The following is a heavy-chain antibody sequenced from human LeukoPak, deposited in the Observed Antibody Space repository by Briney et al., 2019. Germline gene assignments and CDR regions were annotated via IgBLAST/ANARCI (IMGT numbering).Heavy chain of an antibody. Sequence: SETLSLTCTVSGGSISSYYWSWIRQPPGKGLECIGYIYYSGSTNYNPSLKSRVTISVDTSKNQFSLKLSSVTAADTAVYYCAGDQRYDYVWGSYRSGGFDYWGQGTLVTVSS. D-gene: IGHD3-16*02. CDR3: AGDQRYDYVWGSYRSGGFDY. J-gene: IGHJ4*02. V-gene: IGHV4-59*12. CDR1: GGSISSYY. CDR2: IYYSGST.